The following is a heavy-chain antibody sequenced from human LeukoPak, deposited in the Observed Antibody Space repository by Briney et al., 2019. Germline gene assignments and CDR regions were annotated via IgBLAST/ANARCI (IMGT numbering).Heavy chain of an antibody. Sequence: SETLSLTCAVSGYSISSGYYWGWIRQPPGKGLEWIAGIYHSGSTYYNPSLKSRVTISVDTSKNQFSLKLSSVTAADTAVYYCARHCGRYNWTDDIWFVPWGQGTLVTVSS. D-gene: IGHD1-1*01. CDR1: GYSISSGYY. J-gene: IGHJ5*02. CDR3: ARHCGRYNWTDDIWFVP. V-gene: IGHV4-38-2*01. CDR2: IYHSGST.